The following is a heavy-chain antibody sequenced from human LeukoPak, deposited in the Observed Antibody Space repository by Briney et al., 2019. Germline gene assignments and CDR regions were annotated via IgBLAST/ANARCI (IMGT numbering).Heavy chain of an antibody. D-gene: IGHD3-3*01. Sequence: ASVKVSCKASGYTFTGYYMHWVRQAPGQRLEWMGRINPNSGGTNYAQKFQGRVTMTRDTSISTAYMELSRLRSDDTAVYYCARGADFWSGYYLSPSGYWGQGTLVTVSS. V-gene: IGHV1-2*06. CDR1: GYTFTGYY. CDR3: ARGADFWSGYYLSPSGY. J-gene: IGHJ4*02. CDR2: INPNSGGT.